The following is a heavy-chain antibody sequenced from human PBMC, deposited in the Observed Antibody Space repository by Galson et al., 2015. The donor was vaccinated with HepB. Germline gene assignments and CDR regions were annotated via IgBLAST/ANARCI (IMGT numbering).Heavy chain of an antibody. J-gene: IGHJ3*02. V-gene: IGHV1-18*01. CDR3: ARATMPYDSSGLDAFDI. D-gene: IGHD3-22*01. CDR1: GYTFSSYG. CDR2: ISAYNGNT. Sequence: SVKVSCKASGYTFSSYGISWVRQAPRQGLEWMGWISAYNGNTNYAQKLQGRVTMTTDTSTSTAYMELRSLRSDDTAVNYCARATMPYDSSGLDAFDIWGQGTMVTVSS.